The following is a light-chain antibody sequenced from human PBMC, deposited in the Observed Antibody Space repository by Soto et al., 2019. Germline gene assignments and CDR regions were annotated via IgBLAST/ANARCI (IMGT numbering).Light chain of an antibody. V-gene: IGLV3-21*01. Sequence: SYELTQPPSVSVAPGKTATITCGGNSIGSKSVHWYQQMPGQAPVLVISYDSDRPSGIPERFSGSNSGNTATLTISRVEPGDEADYYCQVWETSSGHQAILGAGTKLTVL. CDR2: YDS. CDR1: SIGSKS. CDR3: QVWETSSGHQAI. J-gene: IGLJ2*01.